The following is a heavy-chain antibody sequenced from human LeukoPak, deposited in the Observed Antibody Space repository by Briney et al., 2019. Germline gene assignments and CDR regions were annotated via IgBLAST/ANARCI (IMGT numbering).Heavy chain of an antibody. D-gene: IGHD3-3*01. J-gene: IGHJ6*02. Sequence: GGSLRLSCAASGFTFSDYYMSWIRQAPGKGLEWVSSISSSSSYIYYADSVKGRFTISRDNAKNSLYLQMNSLRAEDTAVYYCAREGQLRFLEWFRLAGYYGMDVWGQGTTVTVSS. CDR3: AREGQLRFLEWFRLAGYYGMDV. CDR1: GFTFSDYY. CDR2: ISSSSSYI. V-gene: IGHV3-11*06.